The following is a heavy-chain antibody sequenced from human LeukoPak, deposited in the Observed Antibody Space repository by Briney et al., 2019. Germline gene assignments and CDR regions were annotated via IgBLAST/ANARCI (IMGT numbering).Heavy chain of an antibody. V-gene: IGHV3-23*01. J-gene: IGHJ6*02. Sequence: PGGSLRLSCAASGFTFSSYAMSWVRQAPGKGLEWVSGTSGSGGSTYYADSVKGWFTISRDNSKNTLYLQMNSLRAEDTAVYYCAKPESYRYGQLDVWGQGTTVTVSS. CDR3: AKPESYRYGQLDV. CDR1: GFTFSSYA. D-gene: IGHD5-18*01. CDR2: TSGSGGST.